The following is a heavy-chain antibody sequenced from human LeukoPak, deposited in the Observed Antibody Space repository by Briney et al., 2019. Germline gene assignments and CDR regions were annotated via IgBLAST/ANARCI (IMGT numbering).Heavy chain of an antibody. Sequence: GASVKVSCKAPGYTFTSYDINWVRQATGQGLEWMGWMNPNSGNTGYAQKFQGRVTITTDESTSTAYMELSSLRSEDTAVYYCGYSYGYRRYYYYYYMDVWGKGTTVTVSS. D-gene: IGHD5-18*01. CDR2: MNPNSGNT. J-gene: IGHJ6*03. V-gene: IGHV1-8*03. CDR3: GYSYGYRRYYYYYYMDV. CDR1: GYTFTSYD.